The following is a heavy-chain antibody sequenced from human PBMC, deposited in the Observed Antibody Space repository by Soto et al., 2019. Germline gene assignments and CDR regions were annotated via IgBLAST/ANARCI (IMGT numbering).Heavy chain of an antibody. J-gene: IGHJ6*02. CDR1: AFSLSTGGVG. Sequence: SGPTLVNPTQTLTLTCTFSAFSLSTGGVGVGWIRQPPGKALKWLALIYWDDDKRYSPSLRSRLTITKDTSKNQVVLTMTNMDPVDTATYYCIQSRCGGDCLQSYASYYYYGMDVWGQGTKVTVSS. V-gene: IGHV2-5*02. CDR2: IYWDDDK. D-gene: IGHD2-21*02. CDR3: IQSRCGGDCLQSYASYYYYGMDV.